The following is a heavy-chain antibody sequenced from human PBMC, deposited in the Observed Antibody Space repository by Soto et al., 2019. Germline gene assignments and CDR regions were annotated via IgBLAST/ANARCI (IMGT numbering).Heavy chain of an antibody. Sequence: EVQLVQSGAEVKKPGESLKISCKGSGYSFTNYWIGWVRQMPGKGLEWMGIIYPGDSDTRYSPSFQGQVTISADKSISTAYLQWISLKASDTAMYYCARRRCSGGNCYSLDYWGQGTLVTVSS. CDR3: ARRRCSGGNCYSLDY. J-gene: IGHJ4*02. CDR2: IYPGDSDT. CDR1: GYSFTNYW. D-gene: IGHD2-15*01. V-gene: IGHV5-51*03.